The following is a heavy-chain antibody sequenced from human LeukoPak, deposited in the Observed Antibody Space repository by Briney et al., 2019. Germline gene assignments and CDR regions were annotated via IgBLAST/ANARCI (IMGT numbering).Heavy chain of an antibody. CDR1: GGSFSGYY. CDR3: ARGPTKTKRVASLDY. CDR2: INHSGST. V-gene: IGHV4-34*01. D-gene: IGHD2-15*01. Sequence: SETLSLTCAVYGGSFSGYYWSWIRQPPGKGLEWIGEINHSGSTNYNPSLKSRVTISVDTSKNQFSLKLSSVTAADTAVYYCARGPTKTKRVASLDYWGQGTLVTVSS. J-gene: IGHJ4*02.